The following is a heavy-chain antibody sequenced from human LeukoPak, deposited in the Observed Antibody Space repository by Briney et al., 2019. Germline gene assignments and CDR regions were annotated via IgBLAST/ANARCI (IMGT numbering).Heavy chain of an antibody. V-gene: IGHV5-51*01. CDR3: ARQEGYWFDP. CDR2: IYPGDSDT. Sequence: GESLKISCKGSGYRFTNYWIGWVRQMPGKGLERMGIIYPGDSDTRYSPSFQGQVTFSADKSISTAYLQWSSLKASDSAMYYCARQEGYWFDPWGQGTLVTVSS. J-gene: IGHJ5*02. CDR1: GYRFTNYW.